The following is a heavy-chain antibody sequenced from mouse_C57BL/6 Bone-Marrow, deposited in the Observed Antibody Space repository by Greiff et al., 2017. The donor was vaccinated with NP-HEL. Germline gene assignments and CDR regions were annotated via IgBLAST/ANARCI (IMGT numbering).Heavy chain of an antibody. J-gene: IGHJ3*01. D-gene: IGHD2-4*01. CDR1: GYSITSGYY. Sequence: VQLQQSGPGLVKPSQSLSLTCSVTGYSITSGYYWNWIRQFPGNKLEWMGYISYDGSNNYNPSLKNRISITRDTSKNQFFLKLNSVTTEDTATYYCAREIGLPFAYWGQGTLVTVSA. CDR2: ISYDGSN. V-gene: IGHV3-6*01. CDR3: AREIGLPFAY.